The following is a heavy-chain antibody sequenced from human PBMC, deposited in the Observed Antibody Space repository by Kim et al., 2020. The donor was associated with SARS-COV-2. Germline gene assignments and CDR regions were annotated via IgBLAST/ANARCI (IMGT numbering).Heavy chain of an antibody. D-gene: IGHD6-19*01. V-gene: IGHV1-8*01. CDR2: VNPNSGNT. J-gene: IGHJ4*02. CDR3: ATGPSGWYDY. CDR1: GYSFTTYD. Sequence: ASVKVSCRAPGYSFTTYDINWVRQAAGQGLEWLGWVNPNSGNTGYAQKFQGRLMMTRNTAINTAYMELSSLKSEDTAVYYCATGPSGWYDYWGQGTLVTVSS.